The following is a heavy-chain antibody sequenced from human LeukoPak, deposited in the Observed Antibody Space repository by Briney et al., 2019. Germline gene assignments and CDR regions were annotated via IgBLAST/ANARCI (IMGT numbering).Heavy chain of an antibody. CDR1: GFIFSRYW. Sequence: PGGSLRLSCEASGFIFSRYWMTWVRQAPGKGLEWVASIKKDGDETYYVDSVKGRFTISRDNAKKSLYLQMNGLRAEDTAMYYCARVDSSSIYYYYYMDVWGKGTTITVSS. V-gene: IGHV3-7*01. D-gene: IGHD3-10*01. J-gene: IGHJ6*03. CDR2: IKKDGDET. CDR3: ARVDSSSIYYYYYMDV.